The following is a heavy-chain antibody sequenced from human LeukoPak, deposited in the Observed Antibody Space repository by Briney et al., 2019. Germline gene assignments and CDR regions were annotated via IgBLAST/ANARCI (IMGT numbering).Heavy chain of an antibody. J-gene: IGHJ4*02. CDR2: ISYDGSNK. Sequence: GGSLRLSCAASGFTFSSYAMHWVRQAPGKGLEWVAVISYDGSNKYYADSVKGRFTISRDNSKNTLYLQMNSLRAEDTAVYYCARDGYKLKHDYWGQGTLVTVSS. V-gene: IGHV3-30*04. D-gene: IGHD5-24*01. CDR1: GFTFSSYA. CDR3: ARDGYKLKHDY.